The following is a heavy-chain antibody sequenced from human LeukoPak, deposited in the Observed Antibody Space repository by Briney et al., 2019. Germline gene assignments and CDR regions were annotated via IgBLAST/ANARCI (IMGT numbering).Heavy chain of an antibody. CDR2: IYTSGST. CDR1: GGSISSYY. Sequence: SETLSLTCTVSGGSISSYYWSWIRQPAGKGPEWIGRIYTSGSTNYNPSLKSRVTMSVDTSKNQFSLKLSSVTAADTAVYYCARDTQYYYDSSGYYYVHAFDIWGQGTMVTVSS. CDR3: ARDTQYYYDSSGYYYVHAFDI. D-gene: IGHD3-22*01. V-gene: IGHV4-4*07. J-gene: IGHJ3*02.